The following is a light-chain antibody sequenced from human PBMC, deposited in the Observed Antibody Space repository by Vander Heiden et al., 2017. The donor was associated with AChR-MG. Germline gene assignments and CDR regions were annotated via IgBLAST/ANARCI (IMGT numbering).Light chain of an antibody. CDR1: NIGSES. V-gene: IGLV3-21*02. Sequence: SYALTQPPSVSVAPGQTARVTCGGNNIGSESVNWYQKRPGQAPVLVVYDDIHRPSGIPERFSGSNSGNTATLTISRVEAGDEADYYCQVWHTTSDHPVFGGGTQLTVL. J-gene: IGLJ7*01. CDR3: QVWHTTSDHPV. CDR2: DDI.